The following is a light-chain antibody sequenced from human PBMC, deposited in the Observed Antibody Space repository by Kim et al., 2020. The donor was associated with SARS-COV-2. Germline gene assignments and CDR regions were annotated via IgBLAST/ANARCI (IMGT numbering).Light chain of an antibody. V-gene: IGLV10-54*04. Sequence: LTQPPSVSKGLRQTATLTCTGNSNNVGNQGAAWLQQHQGHPPRLLSYRNNNRPSGISERFSASRSGNTASLTITGLQPEDEADYYCSAWESSLSVWV. CDR3: SAWESSLSVWV. CDR2: RNN. CDR1: SNNVGNQG. J-gene: IGLJ3*02.